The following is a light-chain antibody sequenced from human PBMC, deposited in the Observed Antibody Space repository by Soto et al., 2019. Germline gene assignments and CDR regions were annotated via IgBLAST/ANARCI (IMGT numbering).Light chain of an antibody. J-gene: IGKJ1*01. CDR3: QQYSIWRT. V-gene: IGKV3-15*01. CDR1: ESVSNN. Sequence: EIVMTQSPATLSLSPGERATLSFRASESVSNNLAWYQQKAGQAPRLLIYGASTRATGIPARFSGSGSGTEFTLTISSLQSEDFAVYYCQQYSIWRTFGQGTKVDNK. CDR2: GAS.